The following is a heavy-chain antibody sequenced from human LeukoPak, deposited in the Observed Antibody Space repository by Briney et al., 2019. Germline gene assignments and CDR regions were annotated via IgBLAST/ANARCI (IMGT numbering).Heavy chain of an antibody. CDR3: ARGYLAYYDSSGYVPYYFDY. V-gene: IGHV4-34*01. J-gene: IGHJ4*02. Sequence: SETLSLTCAVYGGSFSGYYWSWIRQPPGKGLEWIGEINHSGSTNYNPPLTSRVTISVDTSKNQFSLKLSSVTAADTAVYYCARGYLAYYDSSGYVPYYFDYWGQGTLVTVSS. D-gene: IGHD3-22*01. CDR2: INHSGST. CDR1: GGSFSGYY.